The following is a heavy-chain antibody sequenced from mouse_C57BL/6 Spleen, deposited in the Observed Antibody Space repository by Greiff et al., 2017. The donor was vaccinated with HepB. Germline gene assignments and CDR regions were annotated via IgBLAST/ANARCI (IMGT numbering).Heavy chain of an antibody. D-gene: IGHD1-1*01. Sequence: QVQLTESGAELVRPGASVTLSCKASGYTFTDYDMHWVKPTPVHGLEWIGAIDPETGGTAYNQKFKGKAILTADKSSSTAYMELRSLTSEDSAVYYCTRCYYGSSYDDWGQGTTRTVSS. CDR2: IDPETGGT. V-gene: IGHV1-15*01. CDR3: TRCYYGSSYDD. CDR1: GYTFTDYD. J-gene: IGHJ2*01.